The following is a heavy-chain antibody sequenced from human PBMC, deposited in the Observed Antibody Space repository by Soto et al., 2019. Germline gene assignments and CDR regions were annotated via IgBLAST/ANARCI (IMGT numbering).Heavy chain of an antibody. CDR2: MNPDSGNT. D-gene: IGHD3-10*01. CDR1: GYTFSNYN. V-gene: IGHV1-8*01. Sequence: ASVKVSCKASGYTFSNYNINWVRQASGQGLEWMGWMNPDSGNTGYAEKFQGRVTMTRNSSISTAYKEMSGLRSEDTVVYYCAREAASDPSFYYHYMDVWGKGTTVTVSS. CDR3: AREAASDPSFYYHYMDV. J-gene: IGHJ6*03.